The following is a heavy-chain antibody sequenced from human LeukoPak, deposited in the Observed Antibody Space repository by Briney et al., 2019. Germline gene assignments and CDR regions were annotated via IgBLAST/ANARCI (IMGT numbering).Heavy chain of an antibody. CDR2: IIHSGST. J-gene: IGHJ4*02. CDR3: ARGGITIFGVVIIPPFDY. Sequence: ADTVSLTCAVYWGSFRVYYWSWIRQPPGKGREWIGEIIHSGSTNYNPSLKSRVTISVDTSKTQFSLKLSSVTAADTAVYYCARGGITIFGVVIIPPFDYWGQGTLVTVPS. D-gene: IGHD3-3*01. CDR1: WGSFRVYY. V-gene: IGHV4-34*01.